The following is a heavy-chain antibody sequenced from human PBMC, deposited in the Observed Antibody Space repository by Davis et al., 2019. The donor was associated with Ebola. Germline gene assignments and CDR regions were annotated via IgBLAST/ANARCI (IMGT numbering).Heavy chain of an antibody. J-gene: IGHJ6*02. Sequence: SLKISCAASGFTFDDYAMHWVRQAPGKGLEWVSGISWNSGSIGYADSVKGRFTISRDNAKNSLYLQMNSLRAGDTAVYYCARDEFDSSSWYSYYYYYGMDVWGQGTTVTVSS. D-gene: IGHD6-13*01. CDR1: GFTFDDYA. CDR3: ARDEFDSSSWYSYYYYYGMDV. CDR2: ISWNSGSI. V-gene: IGHV3-9*01.